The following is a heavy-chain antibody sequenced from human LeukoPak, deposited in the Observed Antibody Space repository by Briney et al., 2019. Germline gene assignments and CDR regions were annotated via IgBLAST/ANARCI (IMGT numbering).Heavy chain of an antibody. CDR3: ARVRMGHDFNPFDY. CDR1: GFTFSSFW. V-gene: IGHV3-74*01. J-gene: IGHJ4*01. D-gene: IGHD2-21*02. CDR2: IKSDGSET. Sequence: GSLRLSCAASGFTFSSFWIYWVRPAPGKGLVWVSRIKSDGSETLYADSVKGRFTISRDNAKNTLYLQMNSLRAEDSAVYYCARVRMGHDFNPFDYWGQGTLVTVSS.